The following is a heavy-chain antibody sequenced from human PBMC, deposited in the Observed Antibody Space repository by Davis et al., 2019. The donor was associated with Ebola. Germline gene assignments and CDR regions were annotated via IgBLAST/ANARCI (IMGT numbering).Heavy chain of an antibody. D-gene: IGHD6-13*01. V-gene: IGHV1-2*02. J-gene: IGHJ4*02. CDR1: GYTFTGYY. CDR3: ASEPRIAAADPFDY. Sequence: ASVKVSCKASGYTFTGYYMHWVRQAPGQGLEWMGWINPNSGGTNYAQKFQGRVTMTRDTSISTAYMELSRLRSDDTAVYYCASEPRIAAADPFDYWGQGPLVTVSS. CDR2: INPNSGGT.